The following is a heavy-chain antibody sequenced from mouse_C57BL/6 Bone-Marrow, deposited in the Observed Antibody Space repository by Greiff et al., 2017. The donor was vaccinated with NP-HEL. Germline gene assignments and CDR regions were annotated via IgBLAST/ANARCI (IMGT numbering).Heavy chain of an antibody. V-gene: IGHV1-80*01. CDR3: SRRVNGTGFDY. J-gene: IGHJ2*01. Sequence: QVQLQESGAELVKPGASVKISCKASGYAFSSYWMNWVKQRPGKGLEWIGQIYPGDGDTNYNGKFKGKATLTADKSSSTAYMQLSSLTSEDSAVYFCSRRVNGTGFDYWGKGTTLTVSS. CDR1: GYAFSSYW. D-gene: IGHD4-1*01. CDR2: IYPGDGDT.